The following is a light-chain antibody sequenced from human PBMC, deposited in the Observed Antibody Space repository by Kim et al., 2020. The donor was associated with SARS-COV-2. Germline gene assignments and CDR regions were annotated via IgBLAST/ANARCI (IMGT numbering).Light chain of an antibody. Sequence: PGESATLPCMARHNVATNLACYQPTPPQPPSLLIYEAAVKAARIRGRLSGSGSGTDFTLSIGSLAPDDFAVCYCQQRRTSQPALTFGGGTKVDIK. CDR1: HNVATN. CDR3: QQRRTSQPALT. CDR2: EAA. J-gene: IGKJ4*01. V-gene: IGKV3D-11*02.